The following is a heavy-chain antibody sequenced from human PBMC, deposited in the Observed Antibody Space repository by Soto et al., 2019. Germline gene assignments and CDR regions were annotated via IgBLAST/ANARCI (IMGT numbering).Heavy chain of an antibody. Sequence: GGSPRLSCAASGFTFSGYWMSWLRQAPGKGLEWVSGISWNSGSIGYADSVKGRFTISRDNAKNSLYLQMNSLRAEDTALYYCAKDTLGGSYYRVFQHWGQGTLVTVSS. CDR2: ISWNSGSI. CDR3: AKDTLGGSYYRVFQH. J-gene: IGHJ1*01. V-gene: IGHV3-9*01. D-gene: IGHD1-26*01. CDR1: GFTFSGYW.